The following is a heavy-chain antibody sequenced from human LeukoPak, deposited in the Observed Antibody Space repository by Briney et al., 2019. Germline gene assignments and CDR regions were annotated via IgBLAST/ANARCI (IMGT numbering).Heavy chain of an antibody. CDR2: IKSYTNGGTT. Sequence: GGSLRLSCAASGFTFSDAWMSWVRQAPGKGLEWVGRIKSYTNGGTTDYAAPVKGRFTISRDDSKNTLDLQMNSLKTEDTAVYYCTARDYDILTGYYKWGQGTLVTVSS. CDR3: TARDYDILTGYYK. J-gene: IGHJ4*02. D-gene: IGHD3-9*01. V-gene: IGHV3-15*01. CDR1: GFTFSDAW.